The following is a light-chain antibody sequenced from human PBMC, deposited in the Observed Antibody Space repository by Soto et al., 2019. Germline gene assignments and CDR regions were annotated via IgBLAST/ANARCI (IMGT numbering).Light chain of an antibody. CDR3: QQNNKWPPVT. CDR2: GAS. J-gene: IGKJ4*01. Sequence: TQSPATVSVFPGEGVTLSCRASQTISTDLAWYQQKPGQAPRLLIYGASTRATGVPDRFSGGGSGTEFTLTISSLQSEDFAFYYCQQNNKWPPVTFGGGTKVDIK. CDR1: QTISTD. V-gene: IGKV3-15*01.